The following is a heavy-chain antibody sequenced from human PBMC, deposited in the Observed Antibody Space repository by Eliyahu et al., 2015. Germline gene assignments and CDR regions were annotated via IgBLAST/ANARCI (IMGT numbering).Heavy chain of an antibody. CDR1: GFTFSSYA. V-gene: IGHV3-30-3*01. Sequence: QVQLVESGGGVVQPGXSLRLSCAASGFTFSSYAMHWVRQAPGKGLDWVAVISYNGNNKYYADSVKGRFTISRDNSKNTLYLQMNSLRAEDTAVYYCARDPTIGNYRPFDYWGQGTLVTVSS. CDR2: ISYNGNNK. CDR3: ARDPTIGNYRPFDY. J-gene: IGHJ4*02. D-gene: IGHD1-7*01.